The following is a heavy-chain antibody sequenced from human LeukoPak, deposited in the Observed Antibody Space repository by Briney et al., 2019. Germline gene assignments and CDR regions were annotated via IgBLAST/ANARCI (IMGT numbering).Heavy chain of an antibody. J-gene: IGHJ4*02. CDR2: IYPGDSDT. CDR1: GYSFTSYW. CDR3: ARHGDDSSGYYWGIDY. Sequence: GESLKISCKGSGYSFTSYWIGWVRQMPGKGLEWMGIIYPGDSDTKYSPSFQGQVTISADKSISTAYLQWSSLKASDTAMYYCARHGDDSSGYYWGIDYWGQGTLVTVSS. D-gene: IGHD3-22*01. V-gene: IGHV5-51*01.